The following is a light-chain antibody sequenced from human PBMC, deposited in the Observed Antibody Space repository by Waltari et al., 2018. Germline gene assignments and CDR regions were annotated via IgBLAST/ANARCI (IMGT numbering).Light chain of an antibody. Sequence: AIRMTQSPSSFSASTGDRVTITCRASQDIASFLAWYQHKPGKAPNLLIYAASTLQSGVPSRFSGSGSGTDFTLTISWLQSEDFATYYCQQYYNYPFTFGPGTKVDIK. CDR2: AAS. V-gene: IGKV1-8*01. CDR3: QQYYNYPFT. CDR1: QDIASF. J-gene: IGKJ3*01.